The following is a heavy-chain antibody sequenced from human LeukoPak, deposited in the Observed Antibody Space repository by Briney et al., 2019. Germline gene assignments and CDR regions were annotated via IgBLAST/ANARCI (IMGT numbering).Heavy chain of an antibody. V-gene: IGHV3-21*01. CDR1: GFTFSSYS. D-gene: IGHD2-8*01. CDR2: ISSTSSYI. Sequence: GGSLRLSCAASGFTFSSYSMNWGRQSPGKGLEWVSSISSTSSYIYYADSVKGRFTISRDNAKDSLFLQMNSLRAEDTAVYYCARDPRIYCTNGICRDDYFDNWGQGTLVTVSS. J-gene: IGHJ4*02. CDR3: ARDPRIYCTNGICRDDYFDN.